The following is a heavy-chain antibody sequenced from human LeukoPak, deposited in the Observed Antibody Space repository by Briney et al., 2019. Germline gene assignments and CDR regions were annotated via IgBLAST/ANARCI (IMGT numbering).Heavy chain of an antibody. CDR3: AKHSGLYYFDY. Sequence: GGSLRLSCAASGFTFSSYGMSWVRQAPGKGLEWVAVISYDGSDKYYADSVKGRFSISRDTSKNTVYLRMNSLRTEDTAVCYCAKHSGLYYFDYWGQGILVTVSS. CDR2: ISYDGSDK. J-gene: IGHJ4*02. D-gene: IGHD3-10*01. CDR1: GFTFSSYG. V-gene: IGHV3-30*18.